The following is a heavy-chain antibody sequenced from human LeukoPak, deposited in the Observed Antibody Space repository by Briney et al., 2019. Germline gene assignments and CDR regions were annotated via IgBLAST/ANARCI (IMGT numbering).Heavy chain of an antibody. V-gene: IGHV3-7*01. CDR1: GFTFSSYW. CDR3: ARDDDYNPLVH. J-gene: IGHJ4*02. Sequence: GGSLRLSCAASGFTFSSYWMSWVRQAPGKGLEWVADIKQDGSEKYYVDSVKGRFTISRDNAKNSLYLQMNSLRAEDTAVYYCARDDDYNPLVHWGQGTLVTVSS. D-gene: IGHD4/OR15-4a*01. CDR2: IKQDGSEK.